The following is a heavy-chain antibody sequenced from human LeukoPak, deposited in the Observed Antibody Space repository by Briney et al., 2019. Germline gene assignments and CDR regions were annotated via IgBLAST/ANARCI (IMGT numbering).Heavy chain of an antibody. CDR3: AKATNSGSYYGLDY. CDR1: GFTFDDYA. V-gene: IGHV3-9*01. D-gene: IGHD1-26*01. J-gene: IGHJ4*02. CDR2: ISWSGGSI. Sequence: GGSLRLSCAASGFTFDDYAMHWVRQAPGKGLEWVSDISWSGGSIGYADSVKGRCTIPRDNAKNSLYLQMNSLRAEDTALYYCAKATNSGSYYGLDYWGQGTLVTVSS.